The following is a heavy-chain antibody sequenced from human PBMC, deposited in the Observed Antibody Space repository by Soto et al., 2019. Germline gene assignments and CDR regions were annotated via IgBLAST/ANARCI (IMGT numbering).Heavy chain of an antibody. CDR2: ISSSGSTI. CDR1: GFTFSDYY. V-gene: IGHV3-11*01. J-gene: IGHJ6*02. Sequence: GGSLRLSCAASGFTFSDYYMSWIRQAPGKGLEWVSYISSSGSTIYYADSVKGRFTISRDNAKNSLYLQMNSLRAEDTAVYYCARDTIAAAGFPLTHYYYGMDVWGQGT. D-gene: IGHD6-13*01. CDR3: ARDTIAAAGFPLTHYYYGMDV.